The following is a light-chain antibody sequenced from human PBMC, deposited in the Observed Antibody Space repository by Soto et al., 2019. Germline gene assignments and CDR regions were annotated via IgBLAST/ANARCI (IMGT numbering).Light chain of an antibody. CDR2: DVS. V-gene: IGLV2-11*01. CDR3: CSYAGRDTLYV. Sequence: SVLPQPRSGSGSPGQSVTISCTGTSTDVGGYNYVSWYQQHPGKVPKLILYDVSKRPSGVPDRFSGSKSGNTASLTISGLQAEDEADYYCCSYAGRDTLYVFGSGTKVTVL. CDR1: STDVGGYNY. J-gene: IGLJ1*01.